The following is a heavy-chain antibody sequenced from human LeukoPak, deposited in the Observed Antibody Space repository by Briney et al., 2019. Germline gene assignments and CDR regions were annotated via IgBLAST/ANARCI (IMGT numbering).Heavy chain of an antibody. Sequence: PGRSLRLSCAASGFTFSSYAMSWVRQAPGKGLEWVSAISGSGGSTYYADSVKGRFTISRDNSKNTLYLQMNSLRAEDTAVYYCAKDPYCSGGSCEEVFDYWGQGTLVTVSS. J-gene: IGHJ4*02. CDR3: AKDPYCSGGSCEEVFDY. D-gene: IGHD2-15*01. CDR1: GFTFSSYA. CDR2: ISGSGGST. V-gene: IGHV3-23*01.